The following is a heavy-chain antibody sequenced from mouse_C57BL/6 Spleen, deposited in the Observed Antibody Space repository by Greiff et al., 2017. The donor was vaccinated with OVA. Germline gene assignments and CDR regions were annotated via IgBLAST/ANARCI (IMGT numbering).Heavy chain of an antibody. V-gene: IGHV10-3*01. CDR3: VRAGYSNYYYAMDY. CDR2: IRSKSSNYAT. Sequence: EVQRVESGGGLVQPKGSLKLSCAASGFTFNTYAMHWVRQAPGKGLEWVARIRSKSSNYATYYADSVKDRFTISRDDSQSMLYLQMNNLKTEDTAMYYCVRAGYSNYYYAMDYWGQGTSVTVSS. J-gene: IGHJ4*01. CDR1: GFTFNTYA. D-gene: IGHD2-5*01.